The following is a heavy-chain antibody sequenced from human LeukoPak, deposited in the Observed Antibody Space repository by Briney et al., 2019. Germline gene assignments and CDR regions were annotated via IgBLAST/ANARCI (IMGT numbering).Heavy chain of an antibody. V-gene: IGHV1-58*02. CDR1: GFDFVTSV. CDR3: ARSKMLAAAGGDAFDI. CDR2: IIVGSGNT. J-gene: IGHJ3*02. Sequence: SVKVSCKTSGFDFVTSVIHWVRQARGQRLEWIGEIIVGSGNTKYGEKFQERATISRDMSTSTVYVELTSLRSGDTAVYYCARSKMLAAAGGDAFDIWGQGTMVTVSS. D-gene: IGHD6-13*01.